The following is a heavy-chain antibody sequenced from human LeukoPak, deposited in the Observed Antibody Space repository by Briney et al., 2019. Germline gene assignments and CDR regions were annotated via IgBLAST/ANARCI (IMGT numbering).Heavy chain of an antibody. CDR2: ISISSSYI. Sequence: PGGSLRLSCAPSGFTFSSYAMSWVRQAPGEGLEWVLSISISSSYIYYADSVKGRFTISRDNAKNSLYLQMNSLRAEDTAVYYCARDAYYSGSGIYSKWGQGTLVTVSS. J-gene: IGHJ4*02. CDR3: ARDAYYSGSGIYSK. CDR1: GFTFSSYA. D-gene: IGHD3-10*01. V-gene: IGHV3-21*01.